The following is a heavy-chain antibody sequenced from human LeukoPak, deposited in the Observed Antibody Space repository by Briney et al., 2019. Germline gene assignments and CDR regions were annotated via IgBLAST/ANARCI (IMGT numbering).Heavy chain of an antibody. D-gene: IGHD3-9*01. CDR3: AKIEVTGYYFPDGMDV. J-gene: IGHJ6*02. CDR1: GFTFSSYA. CDR2: ISGSGGST. V-gene: IGHV3-23*01. Sequence: GGSLRLSCAASGFTFSSYAMSWVRQAPGKGLEWVSAISGSGGSTYYADSVKGRFTTSRDNSKNTLYLQMNSLRAEDTAVYYCAKIEVTGYYFPDGMDVWGQGTTVTVSS.